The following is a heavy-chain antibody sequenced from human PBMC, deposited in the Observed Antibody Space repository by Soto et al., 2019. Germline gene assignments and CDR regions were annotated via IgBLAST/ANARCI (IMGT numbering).Heavy chain of an antibody. CDR3: ARGRPDDYGDPDYFDY. Sequence: QVQLQESGPGLVKPSQTLSLTCNVSGVSISSGGYYWSWLRQHPAQGLEGIGHIYYSGSTYYNPSRKSRVTISVDTSKNQFSLKLSSVTAADTAVYYCARGRPDDYGDPDYFDYWGQGALVTVSS. CDR2: IYYSGST. J-gene: IGHJ4*02. CDR1: GVSISSGGYY. D-gene: IGHD4-17*01. V-gene: IGHV4-31*03.